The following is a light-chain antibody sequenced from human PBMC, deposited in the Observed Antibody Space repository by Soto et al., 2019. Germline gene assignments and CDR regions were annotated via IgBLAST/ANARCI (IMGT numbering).Light chain of an antibody. CDR3: QQYNSYSPWT. CDR1: QSISNW. CDR2: DAS. V-gene: IGKV1-5*01. Sequence: DVRMSQSPSSLWGSVRVRVTIDCRASQSISNWLSWYQQKPGKAPKLLIYDASTLESGVPSRFSGSGSGTEFTLTISSLKPDDFATYYSQQYNSYSPWTFGQGTKV. J-gene: IGKJ1*01.